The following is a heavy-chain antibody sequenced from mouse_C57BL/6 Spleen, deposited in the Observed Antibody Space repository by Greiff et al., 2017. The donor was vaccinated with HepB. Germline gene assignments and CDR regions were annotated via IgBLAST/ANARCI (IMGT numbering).Heavy chain of an antibody. Sequence: DVKLQESGPGLVKPSQSLSLTCSVTGYSITSGYYWNWIRQFPGNKLEWMGYISYDGSNNYNPSLKNRISITRDTSKNQFFLKLNSVTTEDTATYYCARDGYDGYYGYFDVWGTGTTVTVSS. CDR3: ARDGYDGYYGYFDV. V-gene: IGHV3-6*01. J-gene: IGHJ1*03. CDR1: GYSITSGYY. D-gene: IGHD2-3*01. CDR2: ISYDGSN.